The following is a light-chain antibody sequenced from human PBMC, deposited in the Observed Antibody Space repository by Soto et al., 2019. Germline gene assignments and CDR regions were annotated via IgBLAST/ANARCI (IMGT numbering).Light chain of an antibody. V-gene: IGKV1-13*02. Sequence: AIQLTQSPSSLSASVGDRVTITCRASQGISSGIAWYQQKPGKAPKLLIYDASSLESGVPSRFSSSGSGTDFTLTISSLKPEDFATYDCQLFNSYPLMYTFGQGTKLEIK. CDR3: QLFNSYPLMYT. CDR1: QGISSG. CDR2: DAS. J-gene: IGKJ2*01.